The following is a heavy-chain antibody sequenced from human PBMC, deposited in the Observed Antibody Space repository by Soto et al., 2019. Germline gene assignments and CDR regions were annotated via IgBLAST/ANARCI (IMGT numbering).Heavy chain of an antibody. D-gene: IGHD1-7*01. CDR2: IKTKSDSAAT. CDR3: TTDLQNRRYTWNFY. V-gene: IGHV3-15*07. J-gene: IGHJ4*02. Sequence: EVQLAVSGGGFVKPGGSLRLSCEVSGFSFSDAWLNWVRQAPGKGLEWVGGIKTKSDSAATDYAAPVKGRFTISRDDSQHTLFLHMHSLQTAQRAVYYCTTDLQNRRYTWNFYWGQGTLVTVSS. CDR1: GFSFSDAW.